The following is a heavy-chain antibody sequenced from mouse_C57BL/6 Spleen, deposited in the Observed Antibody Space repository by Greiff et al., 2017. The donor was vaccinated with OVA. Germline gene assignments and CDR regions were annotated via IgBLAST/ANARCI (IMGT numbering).Heavy chain of an antibody. D-gene: IGHD1-1*01. J-gene: IGHJ2*01. CDR2: ISDGGSYT. CDR1: GFTFSSYA. V-gene: IGHV5-4*01. CDR3: AREEGTTVVCDY. Sequence: EVKVVESGGGLVKPGGSLKLSCAASGFTFSSYAMSWVRQTPEKRLEWVATISDGGSYTYYQDNVKGRFTISRDNAKNNLYLQMSHLKSEDTAMYYCAREEGTTVVCDYWGQGTTLTVSS.